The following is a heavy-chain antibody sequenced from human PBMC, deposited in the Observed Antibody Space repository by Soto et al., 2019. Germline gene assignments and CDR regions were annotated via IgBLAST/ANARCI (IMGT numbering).Heavy chain of an antibody. CDR2: IRSKAYGGTT. V-gene: IGHV3-49*04. D-gene: IGHD5-18*01. Sequence: EVQLVESGGGLVQPGRSLRLSCTASGFTFGDYAMSWVRQAPGKGLEWVGFIRSKAYGGTTEYAASVKGRFTISRDDSKSIAYLQMNSLKTEDTAVYYCTRAVDTARGDYYYGMDVWGQGTTVTVSS. CDR1: GFTFGDYA. J-gene: IGHJ6*02. CDR3: TRAVDTARGDYYYGMDV.